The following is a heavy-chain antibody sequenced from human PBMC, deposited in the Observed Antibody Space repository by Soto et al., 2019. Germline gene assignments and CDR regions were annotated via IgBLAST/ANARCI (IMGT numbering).Heavy chain of an antibody. J-gene: IGHJ3*02. CDR2: IIPIFGTA. CDR1: GGTFSSYA. CDR3: ARIITMVRGAQRAYDAFDI. V-gene: IGHV1-69*01. D-gene: IGHD3-10*01. Sequence: VKVSCKASGGTFSSYAISWVRQAPGQGLEWMGGIIPIFGTANYAQKFQGRVTITADESTSTAYMELSSLRSEDTAVYYCARIITMVRGAQRAYDAFDIWGQGTMVTVSS.